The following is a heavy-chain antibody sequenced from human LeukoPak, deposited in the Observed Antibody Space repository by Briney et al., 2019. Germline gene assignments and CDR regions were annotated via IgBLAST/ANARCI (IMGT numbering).Heavy chain of an antibody. CDR2: IIPIFGTA. CDR3: ARDKLDYYDSSGYWENWFDP. J-gene: IGHJ5*02. D-gene: IGHD3-22*01. CDR1: GGTFSSYA. V-gene: IGHV1-69*06. Sequence: SVKVSCKASGGTFSSYAISWVRQAPGQGLEWMGGIIPIFGTANYAQKFQGRVTITADKSTSTAYMELSSLRSEDTAVYYCARDKLDYYDSSGYWENWFDPWGRGTLVTVSS.